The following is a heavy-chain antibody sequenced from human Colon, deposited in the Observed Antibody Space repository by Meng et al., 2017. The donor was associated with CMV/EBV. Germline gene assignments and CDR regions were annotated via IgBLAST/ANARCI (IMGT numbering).Heavy chain of an antibody. CDR1: GDSINTSEYS. CDR3: AREQLGSGRLNS. Sequence: QVQLQESGSGLVKPSQTLSLACAVSGDSINTSEYSWSWIRQPPGKGLEWIGYISHTGRTHYSPSLKSRVILSLDMSKNHFFLTLTSVTAADTAVYYCAREQLGSGRLNSWGQGTLVTVSS. V-gene: IGHV4-30-2*01. J-gene: IGHJ5*02. D-gene: IGHD3-10*01. CDR2: ISHTGRT.